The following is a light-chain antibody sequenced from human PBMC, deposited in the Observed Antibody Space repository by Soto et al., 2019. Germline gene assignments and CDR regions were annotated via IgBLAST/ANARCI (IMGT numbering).Light chain of an antibody. V-gene: IGLV1-40*01. CDR1: SSNIGAGYD. CDR2: GNS. CDR3: QSYDASLSGRVV. Sequence: SVLTQPPSVSGAPGQRVTISCTGSSSNIGAGYDVHWYQQLPGTAPKLLIYGNSNRPSGVPDRFSDSKSGTSASLAITGLQAEDEADYYCQSYDASLSGRVVFGGGTKVTVL. J-gene: IGLJ2*01.